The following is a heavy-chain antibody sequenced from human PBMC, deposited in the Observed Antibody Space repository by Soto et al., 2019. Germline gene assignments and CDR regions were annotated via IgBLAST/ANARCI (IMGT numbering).Heavy chain of an antibody. Sequence: ASVKVSCKASGYTFTSYGISWVRQAPGQGLEWMGWISAYNGNTNYAQKLQGRVTITTDTSTSTAYMELSSLRSDDTAVYYCARDLGIAAAGTRYFDYWGQGTRVTVSS. CDR1: GYTFTSYG. CDR3: ARDLGIAAAGTRYFDY. J-gene: IGHJ4*02. CDR2: ISAYNGNT. V-gene: IGHV1-18*01. D-gene: IGHD6-13*01.